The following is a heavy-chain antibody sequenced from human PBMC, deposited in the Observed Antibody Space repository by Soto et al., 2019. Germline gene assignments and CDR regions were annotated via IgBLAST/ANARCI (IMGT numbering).Heavy chain of an antibody. D-gene: IGHD6-19*01. J-gene: IGHJ4*02. CDR2: VFYSGTT. CDR3: ARVGSSGWSPDY. CDR1: GGSISCHY. V-gene: IGHV4-59*11. Sequence: ASETLSLTCTVSGGSISCHYWIWIRQSPGKGLEWIGYVFYSGTTSYNPSLKSRVTLSADTSKNQFSLRLSSVTAADTAVYYCARVGSSGWSPDYWGQGTLVTVSS.